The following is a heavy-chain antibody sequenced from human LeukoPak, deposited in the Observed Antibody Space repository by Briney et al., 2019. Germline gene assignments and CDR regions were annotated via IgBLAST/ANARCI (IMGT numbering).Heavy chain of an antibody. Sequence: LSQTLSLTCAISGDSVSSNNGGWNWIRQAPSRGLEWLGRTYYSSNLYYYYAVSVKSRIIINPDTSKNQFSLPLNSVTPEDTAVYFCSRGWLQKGFEYWGQGTLVTVSS. J-gene: IGHJ4*02. V-gene: IGHV6-1*01. CDR2: TYYSSNLYY. CDR1: GDSVSSNNGG. CDR3: SRGWLQKGFEY. D-gene: IGHD5-24*01.